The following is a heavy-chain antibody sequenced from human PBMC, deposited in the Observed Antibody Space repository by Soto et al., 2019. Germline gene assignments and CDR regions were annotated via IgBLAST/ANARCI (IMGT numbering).Heavy chain of an antibody. CDR3: AKDSRFDSTD. V-gene: IGHV3-23*01. Sequence: EVQLLESGGGLVQPGGSLRLSCAASGFTFSSSGMSWVRQAPGRGLEWISGLSESGETTYYADSVKGRFTISRDTSKRTLYLQMNSLSIEDTAVYYCAKDSRFDSTDWGQGTLVTVSS. CDR2: LSESGETT. CDR1: GFTFSSSG. D-gene: IGHD2-2*01. J-gene: IGHJ4*02.